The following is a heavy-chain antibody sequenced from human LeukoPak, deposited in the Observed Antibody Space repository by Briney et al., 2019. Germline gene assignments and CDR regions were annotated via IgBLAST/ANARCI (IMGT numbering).Heavy chain of an antibody. J-gene: IGHJ4*02. Sequence: ASVKVSCKASGYTFTNYDINWVRQATGQGLEWMGWMNPNSGNTGYAQKFQGRVTITRDTSISTAYMELTSLRSDDTAVYYCTRVGSHDYSDYWGQGTLVTVSS. CDR2: MNPNSGNT. CDR1: GYTFTNYD. CDR3: TRVGSHDYSDY. V-gene: IGHV1-8*03. D-gene: IGHD4/OR15-4a*01.